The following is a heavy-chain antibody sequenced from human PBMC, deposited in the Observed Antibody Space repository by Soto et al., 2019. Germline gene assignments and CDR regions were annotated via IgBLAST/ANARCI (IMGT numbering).Heavy chain of an antibody. CDR2: INAGNGNT. V-gene: IGHV1-3*01. Sequence: QVQLVQSGAEVEKPGASVQVSCTASGYNFNNYAVHWVRLAPGQWLEWIGWINAGNGNTKYSPNFQGRVAITRDTGVRTVYMQLSGLRPAETSIYYCAREPLAVVPVASWHQYLDVWGKGTTVTVS. CDR1: GYNFNNYA. CDR3: AREPLAVVPVASWHQYLDV. D-gene: IGHD2-21*01. J-gene: IGHJ6*03.